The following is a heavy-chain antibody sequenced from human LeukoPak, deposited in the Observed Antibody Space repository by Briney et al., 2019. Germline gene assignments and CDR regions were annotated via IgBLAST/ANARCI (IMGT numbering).Heavy chain of an antibody. CDR2: ISAYNGNT. CDR3: ARSFRIAARYWFDP. CDR1: GYTFTSYG. Sequence: ASVKVSCKASGYTFTSYGISWARQAPGQGLEWMGWISAYNGNTNYAQKLQGRVTMTTDTSTSTAYMELRSLSSDDTAVYYCARSFRIAARYWFDPWGQGTLVTVSS. D-gene: IGHD6-6*01. J-gene: IGHJ5*02. V-gene: IGHV1-18*01.